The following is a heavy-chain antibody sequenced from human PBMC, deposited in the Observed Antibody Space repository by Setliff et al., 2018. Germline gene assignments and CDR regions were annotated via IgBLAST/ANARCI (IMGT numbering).Heavy chain of an antibody. V-gene: IGHV4-39*07. J-gene: IGHJ4*02. CDR1: GGSISSSSYY. CDR2: IYYSGST. Sequence: PSETLSLPCTVSGGSISSSSYYWGWIRQPPGKGLEWIGSIYYSGSTYYNPSLKSRVTISVDTSKNQFSLKLSSVTAADTAVYYCVRRETYYNFWSGYFDYGGQGTLVTVSS. CDR3: VRRETYYNFWSGYFDY. D-gene: IGHD3-3*01.